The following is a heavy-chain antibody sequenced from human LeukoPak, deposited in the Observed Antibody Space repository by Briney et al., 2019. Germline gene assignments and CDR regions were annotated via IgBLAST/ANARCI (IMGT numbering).Heavy chain of an antibody. Sequence: GESLKISCQGSGYSFTSYWISWVRQMPGKGLEWMGRIDPSDSYTNYSPSFQGHVTISADKSISTAYLQWSSLKASDTAMYYCARQEYCSGGSCYTWFDPWGQGTLVTVSS. J-gene: IGHJ5*02. V-gene: IGHV5-10-1*01. CDR3: ARQEYCSGGSCYTWFDP. D-gene: IGHD2-15*01. CDR2: IDPSDSYT. CDR1: GYSFTSYW.